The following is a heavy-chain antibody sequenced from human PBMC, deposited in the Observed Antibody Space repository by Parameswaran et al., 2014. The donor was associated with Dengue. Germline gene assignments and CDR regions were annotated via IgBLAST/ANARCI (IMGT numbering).Heavy chain of an antibody. D-gene: IGHD3-10*01. CDR2: IGVDGTIT. V-gene: IGHV3-43*02. Sequence: WIRQPPGKGLEWVSLIGVDGTITYYIDSVKGRFTISRDNSKNSLYLQMNSLTTEDTALYYCAKDIGRPDDLPKSPWLGDFLHLYYYSMDVWGQGTTVTVSS. CDR3: AKDIGRPDDLPKSPWLGDFLHLYYYSMDV. J-gene: IGHJ6*02.